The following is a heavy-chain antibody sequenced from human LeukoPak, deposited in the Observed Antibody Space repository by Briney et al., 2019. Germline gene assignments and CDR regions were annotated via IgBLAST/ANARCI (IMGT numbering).Heavy chain of an antibody. CDR2: IYYTGST. D-gene: IGHD3-10*01. CDR3: ARGDYGSGILYFDY. Sequence: PSETPSLTCTVSGGSISGYYWSWVRQPPGKGLEWIAYIYYTGSTNYNPSLKSRVTVSVDKSSNQFSLKLNSVTAADTAVYYCARGDYGSGILYFDYWGQGTLVTVSS. CDR1: GGSISGYY. V-gene: IGHV4-59*01. J-gene: IGHJ4*02.